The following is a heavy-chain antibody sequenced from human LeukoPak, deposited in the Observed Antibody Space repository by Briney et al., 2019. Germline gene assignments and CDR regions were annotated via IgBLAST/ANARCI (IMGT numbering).Heavy chain of an antibody. J-gene: IGHJ4*02. V-gene: IGHV3-53*01. CDR1: GFTVSSNY. D-gene: IGHD3-22*01. CDR2: IYSGGST. Sequence: GGSLXLSCAASGFTVSSNYMSWVRQAPGKGLEWVSVIYSGGSTYYADSVKGRFTISRDNSKNTLYLQMNSLRAEDTAVYYCAKDQNYYDSSGYYPTYFDYWGQGTLVTVSS. CDR3: AKDQNYYDSSGYYPTYFDY.